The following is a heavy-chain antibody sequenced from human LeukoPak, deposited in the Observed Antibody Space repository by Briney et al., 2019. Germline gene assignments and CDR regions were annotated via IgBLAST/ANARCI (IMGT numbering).Heavy chain of an antibody. J-gene: IGHJ4*02. Sequence: PGGSLRLSCAASGFTFSIYAISWVRQAPGKGLESVSAISGSGGSTYYADSVKGRFTISRDNSKNTLYLQMNSLRAEDTAVYYCAKSAPHYEELVNFDYWGQGTLVTVSS. CDR3: AKSAPHYEELVNFDY. CDR1: GFTFSIYA. CDR2: ISGSGGST. V-gene: IGHV3-23*01. D-gene: IGHD1-26*01.